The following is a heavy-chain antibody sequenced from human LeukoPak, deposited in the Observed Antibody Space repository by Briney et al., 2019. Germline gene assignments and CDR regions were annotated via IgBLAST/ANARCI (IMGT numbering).Heavy chain of an antibody. Sequence: GGSLRLSCAASGFTFNSYWMSWVRQAPGKGLEWVANIKQDGSEKYYVDSVKGRFTISRDNAKNSLYLQMNSLRAEDTAVYYCARDGVLLWFGELPDYWGQGTLVTVSS. CDR2: IKQDGSEK. J-gene: IGHJ4*02. CDR3: ARDGVLLWFGELPDY. D-gene: IGHD3-10*01. V-gene: IGHV3-7*03. CDR1: GFTFNSYW.